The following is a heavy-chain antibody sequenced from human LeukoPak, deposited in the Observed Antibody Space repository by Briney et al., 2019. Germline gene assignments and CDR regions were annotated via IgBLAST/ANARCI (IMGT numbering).Heavy chain of an antibody. CDR1: GFTFSSYG. J-gene: IGHJ4*02. D-gene: IGHD2-2*01. CDR2: IRYDGSYK. CDR3: AKADRGYCTTTSCSFDY. V-gene: IGHV3-30*02. Sequence: RGSLRLSCAASGFTFSSYGMHWVRQAPGKGLEWVAFIRYDGSYKYYADSVKGRFTISRDNSNLTLCLQMISLRPEDTAVYYCAKADRGYCTTTSCSFDYWGQGTLVTVSS.